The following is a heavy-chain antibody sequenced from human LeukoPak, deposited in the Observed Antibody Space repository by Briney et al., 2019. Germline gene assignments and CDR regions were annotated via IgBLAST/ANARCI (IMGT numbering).Heavy chain of an antibody. D-gene: IGHD4-17*01. V-gene: IGHV3-23*01. CDR2: ISGSGGST. J-gene: IGHJ1*01. Sequence: GGSLRLSCAASGFTFSSYAVSWVRQAPGKGLEWVSAISGSGGSTYYADSVKGRFTISRDNSKNTLYLQMNSLRAEDTAVYYCATMDGDYGDLKHWGQGTLVTVSS. CDR1: GFTFSSYA. CDR3: ATMDGDYGDLKH.